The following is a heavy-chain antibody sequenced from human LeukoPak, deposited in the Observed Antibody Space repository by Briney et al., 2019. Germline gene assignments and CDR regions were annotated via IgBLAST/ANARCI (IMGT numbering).Heavy chain of an antibody. D-gene: IGHD5-24*01. Sequence: PSETLSLTCTVSGGSLSSYYWSWIRQPPGKGLEWIGYIYYSGSTNYNPSLKSRVTISVDTSKNQFSLKLSSVTAADTGVYYCARHGDGYTFDWGQGTLVTVSS. CDR1: GGSLSSYY. CDR3: ARHGDGYTFD. V-gene: IGHV4-59*08. J-gene: IGHJ4*02. CDR2: IYYSGST.